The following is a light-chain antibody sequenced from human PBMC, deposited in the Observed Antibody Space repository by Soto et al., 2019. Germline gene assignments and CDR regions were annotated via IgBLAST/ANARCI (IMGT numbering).Light chain of an antibody. CDR2: GAS. V-gene: IGKV3-20*01. J-gene: IGKJ1*01. CDR3: QQYGTSPWT. Sequence: MVLTQSPGNLSLSPGERATLSCRASQSVNSRYLAWYQQKPGQAPRLLIYGASSRATGIPDRFSGSGSGTDFTLTISRLEPEDFAVYYCQQYGTSPWTFGQGTKVDIK. CDR1: QSVNSRY.